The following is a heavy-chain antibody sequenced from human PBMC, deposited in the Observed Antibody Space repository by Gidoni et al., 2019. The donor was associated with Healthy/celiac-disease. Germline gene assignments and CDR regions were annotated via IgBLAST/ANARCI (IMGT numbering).Heavy chain of an antibody. CDR2: IWYDGSNK. V-gene: IGHV3-33*01. D-gene: IGHD1-26*01. J-gene: IGHJ4*02. CDR3: ARGPNEWEGVDY. Sequence: QVQLVESGGGVVQPGRSLRLSCAASGFTFSSYGMHWVRQAPGKGLEWVAVIWYDGSNKYYEDTVKGRFTISRDNSKNTLYLQMNSLRAEDTAVYYCARGPNEWEGVDYWGQGTLVTVSS. CDR1: GFTFSSYG.